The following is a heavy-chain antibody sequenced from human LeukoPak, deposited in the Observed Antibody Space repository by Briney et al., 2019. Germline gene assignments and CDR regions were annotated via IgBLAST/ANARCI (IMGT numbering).Heavy chain of an antibody. CDR1: GFTFSSYA. J-gene: IGHJ4*02. CDR2: ISWNSGSI. D-gene: IGHD3-16*01. Sequence: GGSLRLSCAASGFTFSSYAMHWVRQAPGKGLEWVSGISWNSGSIGYADSVKGRFTISRDNAKNSLYLQMNSLRAEDTALYYCAKDLDSSAVWGSADYWGQGTLVTVSS. CDR3: AKDLDSSAVWGSADY. V-gene: IGHV3-9*01.